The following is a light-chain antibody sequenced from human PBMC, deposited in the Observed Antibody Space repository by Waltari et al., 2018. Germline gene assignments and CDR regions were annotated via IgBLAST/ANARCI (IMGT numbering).Light chain of an antibody. CDR2: AAS. CDR3: QQSYSTPSYT. CDR1: QCISSY. V-gene: IGKV1-39*01. J-gene: IGKJ2*01. Sequence: DIQMTQSPSSLSASVVDRVTITCRASQCISSYLNWYQQKPGKAPKLLIYAASSLQSGVPARFSGSGSGTDFTLPLSSLQPEGFATYYCQQSYSTPSYTFGQGTKLQIK.